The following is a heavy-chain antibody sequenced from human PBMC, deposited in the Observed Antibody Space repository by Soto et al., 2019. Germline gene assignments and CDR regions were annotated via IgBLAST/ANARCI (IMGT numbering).Heavy chain of an antibody. Sequence: ASVKVSCKASGYTFTSYDINWVRQATGQGLEWMGWMNPNSGNTGYAQKFQGRVTMTRNTSISTAYMELNSLKTEDTAVYYCSRQDCSGDACLHPNWGQGTLVTVSS. CDR1: GYTFTSYD. CDR2: MNPNSGNT. J-gene: IGHJ4*02. D-gene: IGHD2-15*01. V-gene: IGHV1-8*01. CDR3: SRQDCSGDACLHPN.